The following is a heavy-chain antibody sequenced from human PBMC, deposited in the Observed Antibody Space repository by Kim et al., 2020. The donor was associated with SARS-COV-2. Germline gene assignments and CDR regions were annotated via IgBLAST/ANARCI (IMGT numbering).Heavy chain of an antibody. V-gene: IGHV4-31*03. D-gene: IGHD2-21*02. Sequence: SETLSLTCTVSGGSISSGGYYWSWIRQHPGKGLEWIGYIYYSGSTYYNPSLKSRVTISVDTSKNQFSLKLSSVTAADTAVYYCARDSGGGRIVVVTATPGLGFDIWGQRTMITVSS. CDR3: ARDSGGGRIVVVTATPGLGFDI. CDR2: IYYSGST. J-gene: IGHJ3*02. CDR1: GGSISSGGYY.